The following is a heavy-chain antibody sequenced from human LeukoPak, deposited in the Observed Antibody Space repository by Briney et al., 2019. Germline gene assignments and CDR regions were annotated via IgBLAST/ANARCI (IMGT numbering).Heavy chain of an antibody. Sequence: GSVKVSCKASGGTFSSYAISWVRQAPGQGLEWMGWINPNSGGTNYAQKFQGRVTMTRDTSISTAYMELSRLRSDDTAVYYCAREKTGGTRYYWFDPWGQGTLVTVSS. CDR2: INPNSGGT. CDR1: GGTFSSYA. J-gene: IGHJ5*02. D-gene: IGHD1-26*01. CDR3: AREKTGGTRYYWFDP. V-gene: IGHV1-2*02.